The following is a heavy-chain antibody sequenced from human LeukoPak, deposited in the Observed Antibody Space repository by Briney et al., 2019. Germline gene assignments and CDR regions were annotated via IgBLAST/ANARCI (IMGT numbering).Heavy chain of an antibody. CDR2: ISTNGGNT. Sequence: GGSLRLSCAASGFTFSSYAMHWVRQAPGKGLEYVSSISTNGGNTYYANSVKGRFTISRDNSKNMLYLQMGSLRAEDMALYYCARDSMTTVTTCTFGDYWGQGTLVTVSS. CDR3: ARDSMTTVTTCTFGDY. V-gene: IGHV3-64*01. J-gene: IGHJ4*02. CDR1: GFTFSSYA. D-gene: IGHD4-17*01.